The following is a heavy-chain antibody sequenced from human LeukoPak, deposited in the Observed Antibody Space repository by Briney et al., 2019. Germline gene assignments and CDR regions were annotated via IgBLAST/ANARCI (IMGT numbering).Heavy chain of an antibody. CDR1: GFTFSSYA. CDR2: ISYDGSNK. CDR3: AREWTTMVRGTPPGY. J-gene: IGHJ4*02. V-gene: IGHV3-30*04. Sequence: GGSLRLSCAASGFTFSSYAMHWVRQAPGKGLEWVAVISYDGSNKYYADSVKGRFTISRDNSKNTLYLQMNSLRAEDTAVYYCAREWTTMVRGTPPGYWGQGTLVTVSS. D-gene: IGHD3-10*01.